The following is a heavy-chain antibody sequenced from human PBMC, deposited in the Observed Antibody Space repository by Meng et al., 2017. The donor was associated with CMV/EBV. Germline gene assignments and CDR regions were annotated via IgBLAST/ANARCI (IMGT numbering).Heavy chain of an antibody. Sequence: GGSLRLSCAASGFTFSRYSLNWVRLVPGKGLEWVASITKDSNYIYYAAPVKGRFTISRDNAKNSLFLQMDSLRAEDTAVYYCARVKSGYDYISYYGMDVWGQGTTVTVSS. CDR3: ARVKSGYDYISYYGMDV. D-gene: IGHD5-12*01. V-gene: IGHV3-21*03. CDR2: ITKDSNYI. CDR1: GFTFSRYS. J-gene: IGHJ6*02.